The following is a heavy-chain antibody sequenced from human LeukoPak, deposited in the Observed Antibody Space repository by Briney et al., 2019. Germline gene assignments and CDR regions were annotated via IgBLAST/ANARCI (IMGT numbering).Heavy chain of an antibody. CDR3: ARGQRWRNIAAAGTRARYYYYGMDV. CDR2: INQSGST. V-gene: IGHV4-38-2*02. CDR1: GYSISSGYY. J-gene: IGHJ6*02. Sequence: SETLSLTCSVSGYSISSGYYWGWIRQPPGKGLEWIGSINQSGSTYYNPSLKSRVTISVDTSKNQFSLNLSSVTAADTAVYYCARGQRWRNIAAAGTRARYYYYGMDVWGQGITVTVSS. D-gene: IGHD6-13*01.